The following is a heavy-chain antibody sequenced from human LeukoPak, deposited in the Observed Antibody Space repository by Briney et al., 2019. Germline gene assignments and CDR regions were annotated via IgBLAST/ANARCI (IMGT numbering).Heavy chain of an antibody. CDR3: ARALERYYYDSSGYYAHFDY. Sequence: SETLSLTCTVSGGSISSYYWSWIRQPPGKGLEWIGYIYYSGSTNCNPSLKSRVTISGDTSKNQFSLKLRSVTAADTAVYYRARALERYYYDSSGYYAHFDYWGQGTLVTVSS. J-gene: IGHJ4*02. CDR2: IYYSGST. D-gene: IGHD3-22*01. V-gene: IGHV4-59*12. CDR1: GGSISSYY.